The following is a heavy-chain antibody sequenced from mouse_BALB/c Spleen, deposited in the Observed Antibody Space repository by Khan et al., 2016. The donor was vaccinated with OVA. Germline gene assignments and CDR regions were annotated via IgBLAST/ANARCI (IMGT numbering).Heavy chain of an antibody. Sequence: QVRLQQSGPELVRPGASVKMSCKASGYTFTNYWMHWVKQRPGQGLEWIGIIDPSNSETRLNQKFKDKATLNVDKSSNTAYMQLSSLTSEDSAVDCCARHDYEGFSYWGQGTLVTVSA. CDR3: ARHDYEGFSY. CDR2: IDPSNSET. CDR1: GYTFTNYW. D-gene: IGHD2-4*01. J-gene: IGHJ3*01. V-gene: IGHV1S127*01.